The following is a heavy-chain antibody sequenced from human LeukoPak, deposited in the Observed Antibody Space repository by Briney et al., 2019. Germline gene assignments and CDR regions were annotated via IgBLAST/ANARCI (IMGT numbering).Heavy chain of an antibody. CDR1: GFTFSDSA. CDR2: IRSKTNGNET. CDR3: THQGLGR. D-gene: IGHD3-16*01. V-gene: IGHV3-73*01. J-gene: IGHJ4*01. Sequence: GGSLRLSCAASGFTFSDSAMHWVRQACGKGLEWRGRIRSKTNGNETGYVASVKGRFTISRDDTRNSELLLMVSMTAEDTAVYFCTHQGLGRWGHGILVTVSS.